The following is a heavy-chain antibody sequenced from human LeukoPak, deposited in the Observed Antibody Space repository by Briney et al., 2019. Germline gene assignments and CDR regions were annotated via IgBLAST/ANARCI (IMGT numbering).Heavy chain of an antibody. D-gene: IGHD3-3*01. V-gene: IGHV5-51*01. J-gene: IGHJ5*02. CDR2: IHPDDLDT. Sequence: GESLKISFKGFGYHFSSYWIAWVRQMPGQGLEWLGIIHPDDLDTRYSPSFPGQVTISADKSISTAYLQWSSLKASDTAMYYCARQDEVPDDLWSGEFNIKNWFDPWGQGTLVTVSS. CDR3: ARQDEVPDDLWSGEFNIKNWFDP. CDR1: GYHFSSYW.